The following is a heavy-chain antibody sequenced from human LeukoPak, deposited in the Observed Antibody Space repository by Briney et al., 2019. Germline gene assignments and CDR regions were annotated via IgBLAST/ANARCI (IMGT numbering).Heavy chain of an antibody. Sequence: PPETLSLTCTVSGGSISSYYWSWIRQPPGKGLEWIGYIYYTGTTNYNPSLKSRVTISVDTSKNQFSLKLSSVTAADTAVYYCARSLYGSGNSWFDPWGQGTLVTVSS. J-gene: IGHJ5*02. CDR1: GGSISSYY. CDR3: ARSLYGSGNSWFDP. D-gene: IGHD3-10*01. CDR2: IYYTGTT. V-gene: IGHV4-59*01.